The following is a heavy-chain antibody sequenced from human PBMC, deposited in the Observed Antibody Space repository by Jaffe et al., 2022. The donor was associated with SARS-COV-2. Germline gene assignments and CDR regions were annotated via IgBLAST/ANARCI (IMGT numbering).Heavy chain of an antibody. Sequence: EVQVVESGGGLVQPGGSLRLSCAASGFTFSSYNMNWVRQAPGKGLEWVSYITSSGNVRYYANSVKGRFTISRDNAKNSLYLQMNSLRDEDTAVYYCARSGTYLNDYWGRGTLVTVSS. CDR3: ARSGTYLNDY. D-gene: IGHD1-26*01. J-gene: IGHJ4*02. V-gene: IGHV3-48*02. CDR1: GFTFSSYN. CDR2: ITSSGNVR.